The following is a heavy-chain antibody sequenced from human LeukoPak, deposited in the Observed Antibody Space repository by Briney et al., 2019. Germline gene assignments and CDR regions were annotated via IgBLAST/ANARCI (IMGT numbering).Heavy chain of an antibody. CDR1: GFTFSSYG. CDR3: AKVHLTYKYDGSGYGFQDY. J-gene: IGHJ4*02. D-gene: IGHD3-22*01. Sequence: QPGGSLRLSCAASGFTFSSYGIPWVRQAPGKGLDWVAVISYDGSTTYYADYVKGPFTISRDNSKNMVYLQMNRLRAEDTAVYYCAKVHLTYKYDGSGYGFQDYWGQGTLVTVSP. CDR2: ISYDGSTT. V-gene: IGHV3-30*18.